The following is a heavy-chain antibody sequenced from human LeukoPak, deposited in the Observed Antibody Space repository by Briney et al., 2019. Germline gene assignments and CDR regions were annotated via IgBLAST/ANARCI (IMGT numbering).Heavy chain of an antibody. Sequence: GGSLRLFCAASGFTFNNYGMHWVRQAPGKGLEWVAFIRYNGNNQYYADAVKGRFTISRDNSKNTLYLQMNSLKGDDTAVYYCAKDSAFYYIDVWGKGTTVTVSS. CDR3: AKDSAFYYIDV. CDR2: IRYNGNNQ. CDR1: GFTFNNYG. J-gene: IGHJ6*03. V-gene: IGHV3-30*02. D-gene: IGHD3-10*01.